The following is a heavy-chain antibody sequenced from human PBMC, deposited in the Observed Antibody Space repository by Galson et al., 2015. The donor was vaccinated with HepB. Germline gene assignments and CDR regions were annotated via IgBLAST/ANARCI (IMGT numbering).Heavy chain of an antibody. Sequence: TLSLTCTVSGGSISSGGYYWSWIRQHPGKGLEWLGYIYYSGSTYYNPSLKSRVTISVDTYKNQFSLKLSSVTAADTAVYYCARAGAAAGDYYYMDVWGKGTTVTVSS. J-gene: IGHJ6*03. CDR2: IYYSGST. D-gene: IGHD6-13*01. CDR3: ARAGAAAGDYYYMDV. CDR1: GGSISSGGYY. V-gene: IGHV4-31*03.